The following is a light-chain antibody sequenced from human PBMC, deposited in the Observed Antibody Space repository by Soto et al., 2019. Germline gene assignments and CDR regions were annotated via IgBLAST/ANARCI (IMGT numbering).Light chain of an antibody. J-gene: IGKJ1*01. CDR1: QYINTR. CDR3: HQRQSWPRT. CDR2: QTS. V-gene: IGKV3-11*01. Sequence: IVFTQSPATLSSFPGDRVTLSCRASQYINTRLAWYQHRPGQSPRLLIYQTSLRAAGIPARFSASGSGTDFTLTISDVQPEDFALYYCHQRQSWPRTFGQGPKVDIK.